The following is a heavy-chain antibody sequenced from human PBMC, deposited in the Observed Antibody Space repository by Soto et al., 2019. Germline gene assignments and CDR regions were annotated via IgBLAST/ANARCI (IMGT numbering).Heavy chain of an antibody. V-gene: IGHV1-3*01. CDR2: INAGNGNT. CDR1: GYTFTSYA. D-gene: IGHD1-26*01. CDR3: AREGVVGATFFPYYYGMDV. J-gene: IGHJ6*02. Sequence: QVQLVQSGAEVKKPWASVKVSCKASGYTFTSYAMHWVRQAPGQRLEWMGWINAGNGNTKYSQKFQGRVTITRDTSASTAYMELSSLRSEDTAVYYCAREGVVGATFFPYYYGMDVWGQGTTVTVSS.